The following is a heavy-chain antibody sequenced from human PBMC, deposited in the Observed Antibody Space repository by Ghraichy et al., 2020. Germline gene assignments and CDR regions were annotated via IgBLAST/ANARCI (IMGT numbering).Heavy chain of an antibody. D-gene: IGHD3-22*01. CDR1: GGSISSTYYY. Sequence: SETLSLTCTVSGGSISSTYYYWGWIRQPPGRGLEWIASIYYSGSTYYNPSLKSRVTISVDTSNNQFSLKVNSVTAADTAVYYCARHRGYDSSGFYSRENNCFGHWGQGTLVTVSS. V-gene: IGHV4-39*01. CDR3: ARHRGYDSSGFYSRENNCFGH. J-gene: IGHJ5*02. CDR2: IYYSGST.